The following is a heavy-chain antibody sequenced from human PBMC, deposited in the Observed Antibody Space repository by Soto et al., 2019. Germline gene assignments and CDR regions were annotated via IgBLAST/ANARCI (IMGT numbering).Heavy chain of an antibody. CDR2: IYYSGST. CDR1: GGSISSYY. J-gene: IGHJ6*02. D-gene: IGHD5-18*01. CDR3: AREGRYSYGYEYYYGLDV. Sequence: SETLSLTCTVSGGSISSYYWSWIRQPPGKGLEWIGYIYYSGSTNYNPSLKSRVTISVDTSKNQFSLKLSSVTAADTAVYYCAREGRYSYGYEYYYGLDVWGQGTTVTVSS. V-gene: IGHV4-59*01.